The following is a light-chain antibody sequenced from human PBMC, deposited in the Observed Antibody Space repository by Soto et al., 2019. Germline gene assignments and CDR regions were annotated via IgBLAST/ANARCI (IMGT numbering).Light chain of an antibody. CDR3: QQYDSFSVT. V-gene: IGKV1-5*01. J-gene: IGKJ1*01. CDR1: QTISSW. CDR2: DVS. Sequence: DIQMTQSPSTLSGSVGDRVTITCRASQTISSWLAWYQQKPGKAPKLLIYDVSSLESGVPSRFSGSGSGTEFTLTISSLQPEDFATYYCQQYDSFSVTFGQGTKVDI.